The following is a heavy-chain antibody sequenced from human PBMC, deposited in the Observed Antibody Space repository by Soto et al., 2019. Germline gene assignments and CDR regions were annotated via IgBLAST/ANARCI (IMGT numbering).Heavy chain of an antibody. Sequence: QVQLVQSGAEVKKSGASVKVSCKASGYTFTSHDINWVRQATGQGLEWMGWMNPNSGNTGYEQKFQGTATMTRATSTSTASMALRRLRSADRAVYYCARRNYGVNARVAYWDEGTLGTV. CDR3: ARRNYGVNARVAY. CDR1: GYTFTSHD. V-gene: IGHV1-8*01. D-gene: IGHD4-17*01. J-gene: IGHJ4*02. CDR2: MNPNSGNT.